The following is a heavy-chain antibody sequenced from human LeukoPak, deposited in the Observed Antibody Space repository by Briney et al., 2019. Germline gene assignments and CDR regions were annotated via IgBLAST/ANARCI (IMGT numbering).Heavy chain of an antibody. CDR2: ISAYNGNT. D-gene: IGHD4/OR15-4a*01. Sequence: ASVKVSCKASGYTFTNYGISWVRQAPGQGLEWMGWISAYNGNTNYAQKFQGRITMTTDTSTSTAYMELRSLRSDDTAVYYCASGDYGDPPLNYWGQGTLVTVSS. J-gene: IGHJ4*02. V-gene: IGHV1-18*01. CDR3: ASGDYGDPPLNY. CDR1: GYTFTNYG.